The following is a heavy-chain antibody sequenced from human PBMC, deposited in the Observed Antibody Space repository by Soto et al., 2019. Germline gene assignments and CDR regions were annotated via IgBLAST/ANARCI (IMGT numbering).Heavy chain of an antibody. Sequence: QLQLQESGPGLVKPSETLSLTCTVSGDSITSNSYFWAWIRQPPGKGLQWIGSIYYSGTTYYNPSLTSRVTISVARSKNQFSLKLSSVTAADTAVYYGARHFSVDYFDYWGQGALVTVSS. CDR1: GDSITSNSYF. J-gene: IGHJ4*02. CDR2: IYYSGTT. CDR3: ARHFSVDYFDY. V-gene: IGHV4-39*01.